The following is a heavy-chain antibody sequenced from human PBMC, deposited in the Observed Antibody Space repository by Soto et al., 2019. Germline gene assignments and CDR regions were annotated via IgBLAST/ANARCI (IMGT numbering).Heavy chain of an antibody. D-gene: IGHD1-26*01. V-gene: IGHV4-4*02. CDR2: IYHSGHT. CDR1: GGSITNNNW. J-gene: IGHJ4*02. CDR3: ASIAYSASGFDY. Sequence: PSETLSLTCNVSGGSITNNNWWSFVRQPPGKGLEWIGAIYHSGHTNLNPSLKSRATLSLDYSENQFSLKLTSATAADTAIYYCASIAYSASGFDYWGQGTLVTVSS.